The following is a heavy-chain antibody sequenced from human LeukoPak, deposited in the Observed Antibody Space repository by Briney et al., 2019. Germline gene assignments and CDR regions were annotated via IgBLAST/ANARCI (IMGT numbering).Heavy chain of an antibody. CDR1: GFTFSSYD. CDR2: IGTAGDT. J-gene: IGHJ3*02. CDR3: ARDNRRYDSSGYYYGDGAFDI. V-gene: IGHV3-13*01. D-gene: IGHD3-22*01. Sequence: GGSLRLSCAASGFTFSSYDVHWVRQATGKGLEWVSAIGTAGDTYYPGPVKGRFTISRENAKNSLYLQMNSLRAGDTAVYYCARDNRRYDSSGYYYGDGAFDIWGQGTMVTVSS.